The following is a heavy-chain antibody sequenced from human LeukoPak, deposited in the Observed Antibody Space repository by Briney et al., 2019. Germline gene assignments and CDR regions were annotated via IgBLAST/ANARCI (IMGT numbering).Heavy chain of an antibody. CDR3: ARDYLGYDSSGYPGY. CDR1: GYTFITYY. Sequence: ASVKVSCKASGYTFITYYMHWVRQAPGQGLEWMGIINPSGGSTSYAQKFQGRVTMTRDTSTSTVYMELSSLRSEDTAVYYCARDYLGYDSSGYPGYWGQGTLVTVSS. D-gene: IGHD3-22*01. V-gene: IGHV1-46*01. J-gene: IGHJ4*02. CDR2: INPSGGST.